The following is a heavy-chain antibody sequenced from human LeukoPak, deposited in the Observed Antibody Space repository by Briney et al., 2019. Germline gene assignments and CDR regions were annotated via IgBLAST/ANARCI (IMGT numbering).Heavy chain of an antibody. CDR3: ARLRGFYYYDSSGYIDY. V-gene: IGHV3-23*01. CDR1: GFTFSSYA. D-gene: IGHD3-22*01. J-gene: IGHJ4*02. Sequence: PGGSLRLSCAASGFTFSSYAMSWVRQAPGKGLEWVSAISGSGGSTYYADSVKGRFTISRDNSKNTLYLQMNSLRAEDTAVYYCARLRGFYYYDSSGYIDYWGQGTLVTVSS. CDR2: ISGSGGST.